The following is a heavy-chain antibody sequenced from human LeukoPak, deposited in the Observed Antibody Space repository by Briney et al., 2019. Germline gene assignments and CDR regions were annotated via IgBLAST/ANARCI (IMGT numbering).Heavy chain of an antibody. J-gene: IGHJ4*02. Sequence: GGSLRLSCAASGFTFSDYYMSWIRQTPGKGLEWVSYISSGGGYTNYADSVKGRFTISRDNAKNSLYLQMNSLRAEDTAVYYCARGLVPGFLDYWGQGTPVTVSS. V-gene: IGHV3-11*05. CDR1: GFTFSDYY. CDR3: ARGLVPGFLDY. CDR2: ISSGGGYT. D-gene: IGHD4-11*01.